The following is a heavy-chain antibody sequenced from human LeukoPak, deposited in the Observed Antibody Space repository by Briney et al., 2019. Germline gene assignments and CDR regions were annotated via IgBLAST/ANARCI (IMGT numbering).Heavy chain of an antibody. CDR1: GVSISSGDYY. D-gene: IGHD3-3*01. CDR3: ARVVTIFGVVMARVFDC. V-gene: IGHV4-30-4*01. CDR2: IYYSGST. Sequence: SETLSLTCTVSGVSISSGDYYWSWIRQPPGKGLEWIGYIYYSGSTYYNPSLKSRVTISVDTSKNQFSLKLSSVTAADTAVYYCARVVTIFGVVMARVFDCWGQGTLVTVSS. J-gene: IGHJ4*02.